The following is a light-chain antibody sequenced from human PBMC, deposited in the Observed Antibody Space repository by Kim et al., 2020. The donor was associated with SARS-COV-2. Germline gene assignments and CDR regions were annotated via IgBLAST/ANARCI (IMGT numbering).Light chain of an antibody. CDR2: NSS. CDR1: QSVSSY. Sequence: SPGESATLSCRASQSVSSYLAWYQQKPGQAPRLLIYNSSTRATGIPARFSGSWSGTDFTLTISRLQSEDVAVYYCQQYDDWPPYSFGQGTKLEI. V-gene: IGKV3-15*01. J-gene: IGKJ2*03. CDR3: QQYDDWPPYS.